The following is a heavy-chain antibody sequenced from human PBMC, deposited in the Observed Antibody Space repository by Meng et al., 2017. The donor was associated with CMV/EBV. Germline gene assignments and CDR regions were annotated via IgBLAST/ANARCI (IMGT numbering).Heavy chain of an antibody. D-gene: IGHD2-2*01. CDR1: GDSVSSNSAT. J-gene: IGHJ6*02. V-gene: IGHV6-1*01. CDR2: TYYRSKWYI. CDR3: ARVRCSTTSCYYEYYYGMDV. Sequence: SQTPSLTRAISGDSVSSNSATWSWIRQSPSRGLAWLGRTYYRSKWYIDYAVSVKSRIDINPDTSKNQFSLQLNAVTPEDTAVYYCARVRCSTTSCYYEYYYGMDVWGQGTTVTVSS.